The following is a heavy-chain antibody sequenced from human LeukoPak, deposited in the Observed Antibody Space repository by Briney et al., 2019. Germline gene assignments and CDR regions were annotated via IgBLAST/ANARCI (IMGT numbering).Heavy chain of an antibody. CDR1: GSTFSSYG. CDR3: AKNPGEVPIVGELDWFDP. V-gene: IGHV3-23*01. J-gene: IGHJ5*02. D-gene: IGHD3-10*01. Sequence: GGSLRLSCAASGSTFSSYGMSWVRQAPGKGLEWVSAISGSGGSTYYADSVKGRFTISRDNSKNTLYLQMNSLRAEDTAVYYCAKNPGEVPIVGELDWFDPWGQGTLVTVSS. CDR2: ISGSGGST.